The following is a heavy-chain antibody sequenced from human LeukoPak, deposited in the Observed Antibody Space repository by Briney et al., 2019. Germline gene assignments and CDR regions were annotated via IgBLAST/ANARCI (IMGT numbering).Heavy chain of an antibody. CDR1: GFTFSGSA. J-gene: IGHJ4*02. V-gene: IGHV3-73*01. CDR3: TRLLVAGFDY. D-gene: IGHD2-15*01. CDR2: IRSKANTYAT. Sequence: GGSLRLSCAAPGFTFSGSAIHWVRQASGNGLEWVGRIRSKANTYATAYAASVKGRFTISRDDSKNTAYLQMNSLKAEDTAVYYCTRLLVAGFDYWGQGTLVTVSS.